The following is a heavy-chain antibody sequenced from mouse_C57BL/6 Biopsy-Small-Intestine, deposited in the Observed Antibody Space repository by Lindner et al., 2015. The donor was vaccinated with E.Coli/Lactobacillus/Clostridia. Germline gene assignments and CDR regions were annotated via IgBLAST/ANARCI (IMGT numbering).Heavy chain of an antibody. CDR3: AREVTTIITGDWYLDV. CDR2: IYPRSGDT. V-gene: IGHV1-56*01. Sequence: VQLQESGPELVRPGASVKISCKVPGYTLTSHWMQWVRQRTGRGLEWIGEIYPRSGDTYYNEKFKDKATLTADKSSSIAYMELRSLTSEDSAVYFCAREVTTIITGDWYLDVWGTGTAVTVSS. J-gene: IGHJ1*03. D-gene: IGHD2-3*01. CDR1: GYTLTSHW.